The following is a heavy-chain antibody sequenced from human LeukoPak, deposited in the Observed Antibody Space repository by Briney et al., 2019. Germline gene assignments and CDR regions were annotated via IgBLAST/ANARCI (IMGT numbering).Heavy chain of an antibody. CDR3: ARGEVVTASLPDYFYYYMDV. CDR2: IYKNAIT. J-gene: IGHJ6*03. CDR1: GFTVSSNY. V-gene: IGHV3-53*01. D-gene: IGHD2-21*02. Sequence: GGSLRLSCAASGFTVSSNYMTWVRQAPGKGLEWVSVIYKNAITYHADTVKGRFTISRDNSKNMLYLQMNSLGAEDTAVYYCARGEVVTASLPDYFYYYMDVWGKGTTVTISS.